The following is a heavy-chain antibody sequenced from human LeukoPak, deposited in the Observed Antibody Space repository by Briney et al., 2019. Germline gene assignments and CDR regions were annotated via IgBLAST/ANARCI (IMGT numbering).Heavy chain of an antibody. D-gene: IGHD1-26*01. CDR3: AKGNWGERLDWYFDL. CDR1: GFTFSSYD. J-gene: IGHJ2*01. V-gene: IGHV3-23*01. Sequence: PGGSLRLSCAASGFTFSSYDMSWVRQAPGSGLEWVSGITSSGGSTYYADSVKGRFTISRDNSKNTLYLQMNSLRAEDTAVYYCAKGNWGERLDWYFDLWGRGTLVTVSS. CDR2: ITSSGGST.